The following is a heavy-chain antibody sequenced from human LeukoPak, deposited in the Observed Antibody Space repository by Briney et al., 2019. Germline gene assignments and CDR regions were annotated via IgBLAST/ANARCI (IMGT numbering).Heavy chain of an antibody. D-gene: IGHD4-17*01. V-gene: IGHV3-74*01. CDR2: MNSDGSTT. Sequence: SGGSLRLSCAASGFTLSSYWMHWVRQAPGKGLVWVSRMNSDGSTTNYADSVKGRFTISRDNAKNSLYLQMNSLRAEDTALYYCAKDTSDYGDFYNWFDPWGQGTLVTVSS. CDR3: AKDTSDYGDFYNWFDP. J-gene: IGHJ5*02. CDR1: GFTLSSYW.